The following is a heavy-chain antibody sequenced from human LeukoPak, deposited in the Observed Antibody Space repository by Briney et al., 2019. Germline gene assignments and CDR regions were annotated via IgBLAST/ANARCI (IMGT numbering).Heavy chain of an antibody. CDR2: ISSSSSYI. Sequence: GGSLRLSCAASGFTFSSYSMNWVRQAPGKGLEWVSSISSSSSYIYYADSVKGRFTISRDNAKNSLYQQMNSLRAEDTAVYYCARDRGGSYSAIDYWGQGTLVTVSS. CDR3: ARDRGGSYSAIDY. V-gene: IGHV3-21*01. J-gene: IGHJ4*02. D-gene: IGHD1-26*01. CDR1: GFTFSSYS.